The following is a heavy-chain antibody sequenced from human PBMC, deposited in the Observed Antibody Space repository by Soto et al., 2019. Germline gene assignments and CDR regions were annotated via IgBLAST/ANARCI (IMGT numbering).Heavy chain of an antibody. CDR1: GYSISSGYY. D-gene: IGHD3-10*02. Sequence: SDTLSLTCAVSGYSISSGYYWSWIRQPPGKGLEWVGSIYHSGSTYYNPPLRSRVTISVNTSKNQFSLKLISATATDTAVYYYWRAHYVTHFPNDYWGQGTLVTVSS. CDR3: WRAHYVTHFPNDY. J-gene: IGHJ4*02. V-gene: IGHV4-38-2*01. CDR2: IYHSGST.